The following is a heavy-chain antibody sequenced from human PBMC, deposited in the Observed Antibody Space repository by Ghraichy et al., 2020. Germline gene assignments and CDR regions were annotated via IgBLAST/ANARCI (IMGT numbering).Heavy chain of an antibody. Sequence: GGSLRLSCAASGFTFSSYSMNWVRQAPGKGLEWVSYISSSSSTIYYADSVKGRFTISRDNAKNSLYLQMNSLRAEDTAVYYCAREASSGELWSYWYFDLWGRGTLVTVSS. J-gene: IGHJ2*01. CDR3: AREASSGELWSYWYFDL. CDR2: ISSSSSTI. CDR1: GFTFSSYS. V-gene: IGHV3-48*01. D-gene: IGHD5-18*01.